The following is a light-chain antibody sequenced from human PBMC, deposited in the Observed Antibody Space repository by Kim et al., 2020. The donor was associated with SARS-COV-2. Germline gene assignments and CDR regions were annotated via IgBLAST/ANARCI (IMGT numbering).Light chain of an antibody. CDR1: TLGDKY. CDR2: QDS. Sequence: SPGQTASITCSGDTLGDKYACWYQQKPGQSPVLVIYQDSKRPSGSPERFSGSNSGNTATLTISGTQAMDEADYYCQAWDSSTWVFGGGTQLTVL. V-gene: IGLV3-1*01. CDR3: QAWDSSTWV. J-gene: IGLJ3*02.